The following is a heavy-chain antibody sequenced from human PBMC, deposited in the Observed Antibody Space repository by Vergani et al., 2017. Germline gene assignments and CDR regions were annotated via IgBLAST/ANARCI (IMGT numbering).Heavy chain of an antibody. V-gene: IGHV3-74*02. D-gene: IGHD6-19*01. CDR3: ARGYSSGGGAFDI. J-gene: IGHJ3*02. CDR1: GFTFSSYA. CDR2: INSDGSST. Sequence: EVQLLESGGGLVQPGGSLRLSCAASGFTFSSYAMSWVRQAPGKGLEWVSRINSDGSSTSYADSVKGRFTISRDNAKNTLYLQMNSLRAEDTAVYYCARGYSSGGGAFDIWGQGTMVTVSS.